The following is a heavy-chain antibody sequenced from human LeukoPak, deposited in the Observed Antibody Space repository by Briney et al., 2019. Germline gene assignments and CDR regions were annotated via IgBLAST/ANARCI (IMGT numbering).Heavy chain of an antibody. J-gene: IGHJ4*02. V-gene: IGHV1-18*04. D-gene: IGHD6-19*01. Sequence: ASVKVSCKASGYTFTSYYMHWVRQAPGQGLEWMGWISAYNGNTNYAQKLQGRVTMTTDTSTSTAYMELRSLRSDDTAVYYCATSAGVAVAGFNWGQGTLVTVSS. CDR1: GYTFTSYY. CDR3: ATSAGVAVAGFN. CDR2: ISAYNGNT.